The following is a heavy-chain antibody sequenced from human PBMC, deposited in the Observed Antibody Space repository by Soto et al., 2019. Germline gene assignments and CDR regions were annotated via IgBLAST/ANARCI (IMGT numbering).Heavy chain of an antibody. V-gene: IGHV3-23*01. CDR3: ARDSSGWSWGAFDI. Sequence: GGSLRLSCAASGFTFSSYAMSWVRQVPGKGLEWVSAISGSGGSTYYADSVKGRFTISRDNSKNTLYLQMNSLRAEDTAVYYCARDSSGWSWGAFDIWGQGTVVTVSS. D-gene: IGHD6-19*01. CDR1: GFTFSSYA. CDR2: ISGSGGST. J-gene: IGHJ3*02.